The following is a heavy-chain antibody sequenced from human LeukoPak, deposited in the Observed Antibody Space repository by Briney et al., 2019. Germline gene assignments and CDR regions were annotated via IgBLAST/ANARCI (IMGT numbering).Heavy chain of an antibody. J-gene: IGHJ4*02. Sequence: PSETLSLTCTVSGGSISSSSYYWGWIRQPPGKGLEWIGSMYYSGSTYYNPSLESRVTISADTSKNQFSLKLSSVTAADTAVYYCARYGSGAPYWGQGTLVTVSS. CDR3: ARYGSGAPY. CDR1: GGSISSSSYY. D-gene: IGHD3-10*01. CDR2: MYYSGST. V-gene: IGHV4-39*07.